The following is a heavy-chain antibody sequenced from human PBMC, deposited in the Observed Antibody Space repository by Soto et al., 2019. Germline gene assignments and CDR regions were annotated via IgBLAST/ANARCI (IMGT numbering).Heavy chain of an antibody. CDR3: ARRDSGGFYRFFDS. CDR2: TGSGTGPG. V-gene: IGHV1-69*06. Sequence: QVQLVQSGTEVKKPGSSVKVSCKASGGSLSTNPISWVRQAPGQGLEWMGGTGSGTGPGNHAQKFQGRLTFTEDKSTSTVYMELTTLSSENTAVYYCARRDSGGFYRFFDSWGQATVVTVSS. J-gene: IGHJ4*02. CDR1: GGSLSTNP. D-gene: IGHD2-15*01.